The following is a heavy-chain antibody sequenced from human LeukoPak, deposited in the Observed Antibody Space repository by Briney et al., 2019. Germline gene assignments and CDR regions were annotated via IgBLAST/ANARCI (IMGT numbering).Heavy chain of an antibody. Sequence: GASVKVSCKASGYTFTGYYMHWVRQAPGQGLEWMGWINPNSGGTNYARKFQGRVTMTRDTSISTAYMELSRLRSDDTAVYYCARRGTELVPDAFDIWGQGTMVTVSS. CDR2: INPNSGGT. D-gene: IGHD3-9*01. CDR1: GYTFTGYY. J-gene: IGHJ3*02. V-gene: IGHV1-2*02. CDR3: ARRGTELVPDAFDI.